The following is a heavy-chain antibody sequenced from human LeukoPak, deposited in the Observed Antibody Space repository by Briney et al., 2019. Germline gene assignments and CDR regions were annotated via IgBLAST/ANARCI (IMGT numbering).Heavy chain of an antibody. V-gene: IGHV1-46*01. CDR1: GYTFTSNY. D-gene: IGHD4-17*01. J-gene: IGHJ6*03. CDR3: ARDRWPVTRIQYYYSMDV. CDR2: ISPSGGST. Sequence: GASVKVSCKAFGYTFTSNYMHWVRQAPGQGPEWMGVISPSGGSTNYAQKFQGRVTITADKSTSTVYIELSSLRSEDTAVYYCARDRWPVTRIQYYYSMDVWGKGTTVTVSS.